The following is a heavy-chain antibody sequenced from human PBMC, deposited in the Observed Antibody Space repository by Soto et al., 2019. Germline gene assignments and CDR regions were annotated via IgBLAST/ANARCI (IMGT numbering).Heavy chain of an antibody. CDR1: GFTFSSYG. CDR3: AKEVWSGPMDV. CDR2: ISYDGSNK. Sequence: QVQLVESGGGVVQPGRSLRLSCAASGFTFSSYGMHWVRQAPGKGLEWVAVISYDGSNKYYADSVKGRFTISRDNSKNPLYPQMNSLRAEDTAVYYCAKEVWSGPMDVWGQGTTVTVSS. D-gene: IGHD3-3*01. J-gene: IGHJ6*02. V-gene: IGHV3-30*18.